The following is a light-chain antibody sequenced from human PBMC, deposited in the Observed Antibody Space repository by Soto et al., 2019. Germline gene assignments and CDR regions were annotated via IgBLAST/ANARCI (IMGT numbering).Light chain of an antibody. CDR1: SSDVGGYNF. CDR3: SSYAGSSIPVA. J-gene: IGLJ2*01. Sequence: QSALTQPPSASGSPGQSVTISCTGASSDVGGYNFVSWYQHHPGKAPRLMIYDVTQRPSGVPDRFSGSKSGNTASLTVSGLQDDDEAYYYCSSYAGSSIPVAFGGGTKVTVL. V-gene: IGLV2-8*01. CDR2: DVT.